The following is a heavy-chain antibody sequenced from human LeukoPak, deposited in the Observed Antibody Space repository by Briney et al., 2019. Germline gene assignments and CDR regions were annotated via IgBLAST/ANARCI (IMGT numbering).Heavy chain of an antibody. CDR2: ISDSGGST. CDR3: ARAYSGWSDY. Sequence: GGSLRLSCSASGFPFSSYAMHWVRQAPGKGLEYVSAISDSGGSTYYADSVKGRFTISRHNSKNTLYLQMNSLRTEDTAVYYCARAYSGWSDYWGQGTLVTVSS. J-gene: IGHJ4*02. V-gene: IGHV3-64*04. CDR1: GFPFSSYA. D-gene: IGHD6-19*01.